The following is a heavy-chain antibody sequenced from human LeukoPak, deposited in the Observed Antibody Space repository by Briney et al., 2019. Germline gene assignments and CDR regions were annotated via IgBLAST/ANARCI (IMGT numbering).Heavy chain of an antibody. CDR3: AKDCASIYWYFDL. CDR1: GFTFSSYA. CDR2: ISGSGGST. Sequence: GGSLRLSCAASGFTFSSYAMSWVRQAPGKGLEWVSVISGSGGSTYYADSVKGRFTISRDNSKNTLYLQMNSLRAEDTAVYYCAKDCASIYWYFDLWGRGTLVTVSS. V-gene: IGHV3-23*01. J-gene: IGHJ2*01.